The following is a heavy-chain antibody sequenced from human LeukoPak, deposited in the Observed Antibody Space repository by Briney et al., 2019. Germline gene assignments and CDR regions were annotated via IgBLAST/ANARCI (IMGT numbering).Heavy chain of an antibody. V-gene: IGHV4-34*01. CDR1: GGSFSENY. J-gene: IGHJ4*02. D-gene: IGHD2-21*01. CDR2: INHSGRT. Sequence: PSETLSLTCAVYGGSFSENYWTWIRQPPGKGLEWIGEINHSGRTNYNPSLKRRVTISVDSSKNQFSLDLSSVTAADTADYYCARGRGVVVRDWFDYWGQGTLVTVSS. CDR3: ARGRGVVVRDWFDY.